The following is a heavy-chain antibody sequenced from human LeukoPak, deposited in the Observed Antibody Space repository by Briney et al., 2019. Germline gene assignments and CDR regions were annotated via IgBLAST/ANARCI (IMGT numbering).Heavy chain of an antibody. CDR1: GFTFSSYG. CDR2: ISYDGSNK. V-gene: IGHV3-30*18. Sequence: PGGSLRLSCAASGFTFSSYGMHWVRQAPGKGLEWVAVISYDGSNKYYAESVKGRFTISRDNSKNTLYLQMNSLRAEDTAVYYCAKDLPPGPLRSFDYGMDVWGQGTTVTVSS. CDR3: AKDLPPGPLRSFDYGMDV. D-gene: IGHD3-9*01. J-gene: IGHJ6*02.